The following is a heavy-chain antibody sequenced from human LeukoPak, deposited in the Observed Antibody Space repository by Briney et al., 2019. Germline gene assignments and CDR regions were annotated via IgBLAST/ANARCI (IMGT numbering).Heavy chain of an antibody. CDR3: ARDLDYRGFIQLWLGAFDI. V-gene: IGHV3-30*04. CDR1: GLIFSSYA. J-gene: IGHJ3*02. Sequence: GGSLRLSWAASGLIFSSYAMHWVRQAPGKGLEWVAVISYDGSNEYYADSVKGRFTISRDNSKNTLYLQMNSLRAEDTAVYYCARDLDYRGFIQLWLGAFDIWGQGTMVTVSS. D-gene: IGHD5-18*01. CDR2: ISYDGSNE.